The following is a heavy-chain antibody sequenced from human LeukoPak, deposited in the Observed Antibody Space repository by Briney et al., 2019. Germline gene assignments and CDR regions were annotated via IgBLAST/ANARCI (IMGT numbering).Heavy chain of an antibody. J-gene: IGHJ6*03. CDR1: GFTVSSNY. D-gene: IGHD1-1*01. CDR3: AREGNGNWSFDQYYYMDV. V-gene: IGHV3-21*01. CDR2: ISSSSSYI. Sequence: GGSLRLSCAASGFTVSSNYMNWVRQAPGKGLEWVSSISSSSSYIYYADSVKGRFTISRDNAKNSLYLQMNSLRAEDTAVYYCAREGNGNWSFDQYYYMDVWGKGTTVTVSS.